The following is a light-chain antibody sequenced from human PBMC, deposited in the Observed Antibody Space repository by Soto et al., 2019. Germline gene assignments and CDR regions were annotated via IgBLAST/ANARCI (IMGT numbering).Light chain of an antibody. CDR3: QQRSDWLALT. V-gene: IGKV3-11*01. CDR1: QSVSSY. CDR2: DAS. J-gene: IGKJ4*01. Sequence: EIVLTQSPATLSLSPGERATLSCRASQSVSSYLAWYQQKPGQAPRLLIYDASNSATGIPARLSGSGSGTDFTLTISSLEPEDFAVYYCQQRSDWLALTFGGGTKVEIK.